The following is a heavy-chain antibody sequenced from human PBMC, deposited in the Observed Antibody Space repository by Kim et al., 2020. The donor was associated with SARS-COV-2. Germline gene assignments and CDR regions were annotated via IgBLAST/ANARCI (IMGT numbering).Heavy chain of an antibody. Sequence: GGSLRLSCAASGFTFSGYAMHWVRQAPGKGLEWVALIWYDGSNKFYVDSVKGRFTISRDNSKNTLYLQMNSLRAEDTAVYFCARDANSLGDYWGQGTLVTVSS. CDR2: IWYDGSNK. J-gene: IGHJ4*02. CDR1: GFTFSGYA. CDR3: ARDANSLGDY. V-gene: IGHV3-33*01. D-gene: IGHD5-18*01.